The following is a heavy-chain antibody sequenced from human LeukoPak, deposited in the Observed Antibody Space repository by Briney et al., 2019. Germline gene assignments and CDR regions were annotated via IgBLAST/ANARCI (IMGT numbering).Heavy chain of an antibody. V-gene: IGHV3-21*01. CDR2: ISSSSSYI. D-gene: IGHD4-17*01. Sequence: TGGSLRLSCAASGFTFGGYSMNWVRQAPGKGLEWVSSISSSSSYIYYADSVKGRFTISRDNAKNSLYLQMNSLRAEDTAVYYCARDSTTVSSYLEYYYMDVWGKGTTVTVSS. J-gene: IGHJ6*03. CDR1: GFTFGGYS. CDR3: ARDSTTVSSYLEYYYMDV.